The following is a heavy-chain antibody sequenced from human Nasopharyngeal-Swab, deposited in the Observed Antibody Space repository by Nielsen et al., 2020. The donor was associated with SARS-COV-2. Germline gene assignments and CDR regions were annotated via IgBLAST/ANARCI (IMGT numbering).Heavy chain of an antibody. CDR2: IKQDGSEK. V-gene: IGHV3-7*03. D-gene: IGHD3-3*01. J-gene: IGHJ6*02. Sequence: RPAPGKGLKWVANIKQDGSEKYYVDSVKGRFTISRDNAMNSLYLQMNSLRAEDTAVYYCARVMDFWSGSSRMWGTTAGLYGMDVWGQGTTVTVSS. CDR3: ARVMDFWSGSSRMWGTTAGLYGMDV.